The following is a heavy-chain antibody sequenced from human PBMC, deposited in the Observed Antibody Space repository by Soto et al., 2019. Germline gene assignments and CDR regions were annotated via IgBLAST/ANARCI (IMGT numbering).Heavy chain of an antibody. CDR1: GFTFDDYG. CDR3: ARVPYSYDSSGSYYYGMDV. D-gene: IGHD3-22*01. CDR2: INWNGGST. Sequence: EVQLVESGGGVVRPGGSLRLSCAASGFTFDDYGMSWVRQAPGKGLEWVSGINWNGGSTGYADSVKGRFTISRDNAKNSLYLQMNSLRAEDTALYYCARVPYSYDSSGSYYYGMDVWGQGTPVTVSS. J-gene: IGHJ6*02. V-gene: IGHV3-20*04.